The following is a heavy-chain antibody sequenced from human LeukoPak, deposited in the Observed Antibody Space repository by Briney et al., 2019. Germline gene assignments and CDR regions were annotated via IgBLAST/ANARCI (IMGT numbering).Heavy chain of an antibody. D-gene: IGHD3-3*01. J-gene: IGHJ6*03. Sequence: ASVKVSCKASGGTFSSYAISWVRQAPGQGLEWMGGIIPIFGTANYAQKFQGRVTITTDESTSTAYMELSSLRSEDTAVYYCASNTPLLRFLEWLLPGGDYYYYYMDVWGKGTTVTVSS. CDR2: IIPIFGTA. CDR3: ASNTPLLRFLEWLLPGGDYYYYYMDV. CDR1: GGTFSSYA. V-gene: IGHV1-69*05.